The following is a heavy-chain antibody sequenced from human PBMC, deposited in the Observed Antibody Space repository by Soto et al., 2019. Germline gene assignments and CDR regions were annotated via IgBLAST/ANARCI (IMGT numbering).Heavy chain of an antibody. Sequence: ASVKVSCKASGYTFTGYYMHWVRQAPGQGLEWMGWINPNSGGTNYAQKFQGWVTMTRDTSISTAYMELSSLRSDDTAVYYCARGVLSGRPRDLYYYMDVWGKGTTVTVSS. V-gene: IGHV1-2*04. CDR2: INPNSGGT. J-gene: IGHJ6*03. CDR3: ARGVLSGRPRDLYYYMDV. D-gene: IGHD2-8*02. CDR1: GYTFTGYY.